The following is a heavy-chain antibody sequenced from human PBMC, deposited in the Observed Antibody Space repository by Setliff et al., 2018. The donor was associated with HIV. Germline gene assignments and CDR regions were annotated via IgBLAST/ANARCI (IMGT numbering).Heavy chain of an antibody. CDR3: ASRWGSYYDTNGHPFDY. CDR1: GYSVNSDYL. D-gene: IGHD3-22*01. CDR2: VYHSGST. J-gene: IGHJ4*02. Sequence: PSETLSLTCTVSGYSVNSDYLWCWIRQPPGKGLEWIGSVYHSGSTYYNPSLRSRVIISVDTSKNEFSLKVSSVTAADTAVYYCASRWGSYYDTNGHPFDYWGQGTLVTVSS. V-gene: IGHV4-38-2*02.